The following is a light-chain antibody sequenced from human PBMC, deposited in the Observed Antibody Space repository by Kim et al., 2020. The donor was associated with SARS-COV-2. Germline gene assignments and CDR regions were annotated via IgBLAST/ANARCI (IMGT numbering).Light chain of an antibody. CDR1: QSIASY. CDR3: QQSYSTPYT. Sequence: DIQMTQSPSSLSASVGDRVTVTCRASQSIASYLNWYQQKPGKAPKVLIYAASRLETGVPSGFNGSGSGTDFTLTISSLRPEDFATYYCQQSYSTPYTFGQGTKLEI. J-gene: IGKJ2*01. V-gene: IGKV1-39*01. CDR2: AAS.